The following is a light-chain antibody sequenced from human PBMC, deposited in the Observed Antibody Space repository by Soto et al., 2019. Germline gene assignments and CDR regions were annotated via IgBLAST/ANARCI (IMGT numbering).Light chain of an antibody. CDR3: EQYNSYST. CDR2: KAS. V-gene: IGKV1-5*03. CDR1: KSISSW. J-gene: IGKJ1*01. Sequence: DIQMTQSPSPLSASVGDRVTITCRASKSISSWLAWYQQKPWKAPKLLIYKASSLEIGVPSRFRGSRSGTYFTLYISRLQPDDFANYYCEQYNSYSTFGQGTKVEIK.